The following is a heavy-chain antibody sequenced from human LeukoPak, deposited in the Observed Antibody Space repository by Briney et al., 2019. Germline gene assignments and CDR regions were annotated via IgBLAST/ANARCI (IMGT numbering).Heavy chain of an antibody. Sequence: ASVKVSCKASGYTFSTYGITWVRQAPGQGLEWMGWISAYNGNTNYAEKIQGRVTMTTDTSTSTAYMELRSLRFDDTAVYYCARAGTTSSPTPDYWGQGTRVTVSS. CDR1: GYTFSTYG. D-gene: IGHD6-13*01. V-gene: IGHV1-18*01. CDR2: ISAYNGNT. J-gene: IGHJ4*02. CDR3: ARAGTTSSPTPDY.